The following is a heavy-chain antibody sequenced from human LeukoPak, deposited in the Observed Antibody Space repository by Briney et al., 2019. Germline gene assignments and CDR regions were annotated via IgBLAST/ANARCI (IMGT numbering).Heavy chain of an antibody. CDR2: ISSSGITT. D-gene: IGHD7-27*01. CDR1: GFTFSSYA. V-gene: IGHV3-48*03. J-gene: IGHJ4*02. CDR3: ASKTGDGWFDY. Sequence: GGSLRLSCAASGFTFSSYAMNWVRQAPGSGLEWVSHISSSGITTYYPDSVKGRFTISRDKTKNSMYLRMVRLRTEDTAVYYCASKTGDGWFDYWGQGTLVTVSS.